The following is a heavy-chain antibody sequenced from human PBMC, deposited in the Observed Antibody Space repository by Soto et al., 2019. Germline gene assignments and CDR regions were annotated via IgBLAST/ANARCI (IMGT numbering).Heavy chain of an antibody. CDR2: IYHSGAT. Sequence: QVQLQESGPGLVRPSGTLALTCAVSGGPISSSNGWNWVRQPPGKGLEWIGEIYHSGATNYNPSLNSRVTISVDKSKNQFSLKLSSVTAAETAVYYCARAVGYCSGGSCHGLDYWGQGTLVTVSS. D-gene: IGHD2-15*01. V-gene: IGHV4-4*02. CDR1: GGPISSSNG. CDR3: ARAVGYCSGGSCHGLDY. J-gene: IGHJ4*02.